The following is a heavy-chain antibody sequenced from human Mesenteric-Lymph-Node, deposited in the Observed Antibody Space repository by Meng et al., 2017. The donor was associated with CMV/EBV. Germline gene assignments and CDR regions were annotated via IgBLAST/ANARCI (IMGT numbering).Heavy chain of an antibody. CDR3: ARPPYGIFGARYYFDY. V-gene: IGHV3-48*03. J-gene: IGHJ4*02. D-gene: IGHD3-3*01. CDR1: GFTFSSYE. CDR2: ISSSGRTI. Sequence: GGSLRLSCAASGFTFSSYEMNWVRQAPGKGLEWVSYISSSGRTIYYADSVKGRFTISRDNSKNTLYLQMNSLRAEDTAVYYCARPPYGIFGARYYFDYWGQGTLVTVSS.